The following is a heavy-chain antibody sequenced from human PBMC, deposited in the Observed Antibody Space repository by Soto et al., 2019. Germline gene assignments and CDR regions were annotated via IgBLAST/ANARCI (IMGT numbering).Heavy chain of an antibody. J-gene: IGHJ6*02. V-gene: IGHV1-69*08. CDR2: IFPILGET. CDR3: ARGLGGRMDD. Sequence: QVQLVQSGAEVKKPGSSVRVSCKASGTIFSSYTISWVRQAPGQGLEWMGRIFPILGETNSAQKFQGRVTLTADKSTNTAYMELNSLRLEDTALYYCARGLGGRMDDWGQGTTVTVSS. D-gene: IGHD3-16*01. CDR1: GTIFSSYT.